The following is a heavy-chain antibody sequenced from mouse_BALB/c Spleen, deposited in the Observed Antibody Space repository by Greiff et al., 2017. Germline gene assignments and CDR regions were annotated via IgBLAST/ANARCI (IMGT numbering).Heavy chain of an antibody. V-gene: IGHV1-7*01. D-gene: IGHD1-1*01. J-gene: IGHJ2*01. CDR2: INPSTGYT. CDR3: ARDLYYGSSCDY. CDR1: GYTFTSYW. Sequence: VQLQQSGAELAKPGASVKMSCKASGYTFTSYWMHWVKQRPGQGLEWIGYINPSTGYTEYNQKFKDKATLTADKSSSTAYMQLSSLTSEDSAVYYCARDLYYGSSCDYWGQGTTLTVSS.